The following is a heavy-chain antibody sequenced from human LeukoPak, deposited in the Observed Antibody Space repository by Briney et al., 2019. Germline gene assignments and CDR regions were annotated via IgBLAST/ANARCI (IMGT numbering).Heavy chain of an antibody. Sequence: ASVKVSCKASGYTFTGYYMHWVRQAPGQGLEWMGWINPNSGGTNYAQKFQGRVTMTRDTSISTAYMELSRLRSDDTAVYYCARGDTEYYDFWSDIDYWGQGTLVTVSS. CDR1: GYTFTGYY. D-gene: IGHD3-3*01. CDR2: INPNSGGT. V-gene: IGHV1-2*02. CDR3: ARGDTEYYDFWSDIDY. J-gene: IGHJ4*02.